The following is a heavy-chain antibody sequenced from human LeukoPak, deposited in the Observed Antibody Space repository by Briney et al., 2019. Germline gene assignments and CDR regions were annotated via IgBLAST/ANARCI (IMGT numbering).Heavy chain of an antibody. CDR2: ISYDGSNK. CDR3: ARSKDSLTGTQLLGFDP. CDR1: GFTFSSYA. Sequence: GRSLRLSCAASGFTFSSYAMHWVRQAPGKGLEWVAVISYDGSNKYYADSVEGRFTISRDNSKNTLYLQMNSLRAEDTAVYYCARSKDSLTGTQLLGFDPWGQGTLVTVSS. V-gene: IGHV3-30-3*01. D-gene: IGHD1-20*01. J-gene: IGHJ5*02.